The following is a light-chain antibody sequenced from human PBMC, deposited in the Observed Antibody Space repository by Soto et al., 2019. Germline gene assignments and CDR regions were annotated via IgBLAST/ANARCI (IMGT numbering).Light chain of an antibody. CDR3: CSYAGSYAYV. V-gene: IGLV2-11*01. CDR1: SSDVGGYNY. Sequence: QSVLTQPRSVSGSPGQSVTISCTGTSSDVGGYNYVSWYQQLPDKAPKLMIYDVRKRPSGVPDRFSGSKSGNTASLTISGLQAEDEADYYCCSYAGSYAYVFGSVTKLTVL. J-gene: IGLJ1*01. CDR2: DVR.